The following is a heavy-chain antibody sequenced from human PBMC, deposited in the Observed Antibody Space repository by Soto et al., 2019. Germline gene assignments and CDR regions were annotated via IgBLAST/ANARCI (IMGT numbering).Heavy chain of an antibody. CDR1: GFSVSNNY. CDR3: ARGGCPFINSVTNPFDY. D-gene: IGHD4-17*01. Sequence: EVPLVESGGGLVQPGGSLRISCVVSGFSVSNNYMSWVRQAPGMRLDWVSVIYADGTTYYVDSVKGRFTISRHNSRNTLYLQMDSLRTEDTAVYYCARGGCPFINSVTNPFDYWGQGTLVTVSS. CDR2: IYADGTT. V-gene: IGHV3-53*04. J-gene: IGHJ4*02.